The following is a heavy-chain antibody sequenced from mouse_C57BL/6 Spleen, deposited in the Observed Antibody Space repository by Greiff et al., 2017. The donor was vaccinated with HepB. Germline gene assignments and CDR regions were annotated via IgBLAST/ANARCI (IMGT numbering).Heavy chain of an antibody. CDR2: ISSGGDYI. J-gene: IGHJ2*01. CDR1: GFTFSSYA. D-gene: IGHD2-5*01. V-gene: IGHV5-9-1*02. CDR3: TRDRGYSIDY. Sequence: EVKVEESGEGLVKPGGSLKLSCAASGFTFSSYAMSWVRQTPEKRLEWVAYISSGGDYIYYADTVKGRFTISRDNARNTLYLQMSSLKSEDTAMYYCTRDRGYSIDYWGQGTTLTVSS.